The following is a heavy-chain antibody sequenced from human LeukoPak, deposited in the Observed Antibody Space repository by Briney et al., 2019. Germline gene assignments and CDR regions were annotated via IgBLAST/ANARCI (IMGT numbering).Heavy chain of an antibody. Sequence: SETLSLTCTVSGGSISSSSYYWGWIRQPPGKGLEWIGSIYYSGSTYYSPSLKSRVTISVDTSKNQFSLKLSSVTAADTAVYYCARPRGGSGSYYNGNWFDPWGQGTLVTVSS. J-gene: IGHJ5*02. V-gene: IGHV4-39*01. CDR2: IYYSGST. CDR1: GGSISSSSYY. CDR3: ARPRGGSGSYYNGNWFDP. D-gene: IGHD3-10*01.